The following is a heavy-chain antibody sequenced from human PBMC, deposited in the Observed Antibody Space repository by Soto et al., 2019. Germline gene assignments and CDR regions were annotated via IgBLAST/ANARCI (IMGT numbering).Heavy chain of an antibody. Sequence: LRLSCAASGFTFSSHGMHWVRQAPGKGLEWVAVIWYDGSNKYNADSVKGRFTISRDNSKNTLYLQMNSLRAEDTAVYYCARVGPGIAAAGSYYYYYYGMDVWGQGTTVTVSS. CDR3: ARVGPGIAAAGSYYYYYYGMDV. D-gene: IGHD6-13*01. V-gene: IGHV3-33*01. CDR1: GFTFSSHG. J-gene: IGHJ6*02. CDR2: IWYDGSNK.